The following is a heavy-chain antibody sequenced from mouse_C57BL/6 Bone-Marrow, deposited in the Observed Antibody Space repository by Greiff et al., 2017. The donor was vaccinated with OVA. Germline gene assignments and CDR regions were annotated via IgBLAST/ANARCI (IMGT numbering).Heavy chain of an antibody. CDR3: AREMVTTVRYYDD. D-gene: IGHD2-2*01. CDR1: GYAFSSSW. CDR2: IYPGGGDT. Sequence: QVQLQQSGPELVKPGASVKMSCKASGYAFSSSWMNWVKQRPGQGLEWIGRIYPGGGDTNYNGKFKGKATLTADKSSSTAYMQLSSLTSEDSAVYFCAREMVTTVRYYDDWGQGTTLTVSS. J-gene: IGHJ2*01. V-gene: IGHV1-82*01.